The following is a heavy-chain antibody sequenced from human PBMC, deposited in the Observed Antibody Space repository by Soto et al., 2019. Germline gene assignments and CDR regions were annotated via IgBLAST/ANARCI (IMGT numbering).Heavy chain of an antibody. CDR2: IYSSGST. D-gene: IGHD4-17*01. J-gene: IGHJ4*02. V-gene: IGHV4-4*07. Sequence: PSETLSLTCPVSGGSISNYYWSWIRQPAGKGLELIGRIYSSGSTNYNPSLKSRVTMSVDTSKNQFSLKLTSVTAADTAVYVCARATRDYGDYGYFDSWGQGTLVTVSS. CDR1: GGSISNYY. CDR3: ARATRDYGDYGYFDS.